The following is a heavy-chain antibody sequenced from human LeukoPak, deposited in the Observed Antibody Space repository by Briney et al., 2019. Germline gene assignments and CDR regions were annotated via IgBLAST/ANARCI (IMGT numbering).Heavy chain of an antibody. CDR1: GGSISSYY. J-gene: IGHJ4*02. CDR2: IYTSGST. Sequence: SETLSLTCTVSGGSISSYYWSWIRQPAGKGLEWIGRIYTSGSTNYNPSLKSRVTISVDTSKNQFSLKLSSVTAADTAVYYCARQRPYSSGWYMFDYWGQGTLVTVSS. D-gene: IGHD6-19*01. V-gene: IGHV4-4*07. CDR3: ARQRPYSSGWYMFDY.